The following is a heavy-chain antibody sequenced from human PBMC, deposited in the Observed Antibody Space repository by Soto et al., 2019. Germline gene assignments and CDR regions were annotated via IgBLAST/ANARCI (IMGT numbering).Heavy chain of an antibody. Sequence: QVLLEQSGAEVKKPGASVKVSCKTSGYNFAAYYIHWVRQAPGQGLEWMGWINANNGGTNYAQKLQGWVTMTRDTSINTAYMEVTRMTSDDTAVYYCARGKKSNYYYMDVWGEGTTVTVSS. CDR2: INANNGGT. V-gene: IGHV1-2*04. CDR3: ARGKKSNYYYMDV. CDR1: GYNFAAYY. J-gene: IGHJ6*03.